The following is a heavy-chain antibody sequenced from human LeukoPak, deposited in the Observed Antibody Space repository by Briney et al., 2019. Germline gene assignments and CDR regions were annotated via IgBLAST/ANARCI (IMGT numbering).Heavy chain of an antibody. V-gene: IGHV1-2*02. Sequence: ASLKVSCKASGFTFTDYYIHWVRQAPGQGLEWMGWINPNSGDTNYAQKFQGRVTMTRDTSINTAYMELSRLRSGDTAVYYCARADTSLVNFYHFGMDVWGQGTTVTVSS. CDR1: GFTFTDYY. J-gene: IGHJ6*02. CDR3: ARADTSLVNFYHFGMDV. D-gene: IGHD5-18*01. CDR2: INPNSGDT.